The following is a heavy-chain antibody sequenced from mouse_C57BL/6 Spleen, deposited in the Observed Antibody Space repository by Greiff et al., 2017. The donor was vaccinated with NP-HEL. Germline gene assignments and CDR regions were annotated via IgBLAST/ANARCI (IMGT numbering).Heavy chain of an antibody. CDR2: IDPENGDT. CDR3: TKGGTVVANYCGY. CDR1: GFNFKDDY. V-gene: IGHV14-4*01. Sequence: EVQLQQSGAELVRPGASVKLSCTASGFNFKDDYMHWVKQRPEQGLEWIGWIDPENGDTEYASKFQGTATITADTSSNTAYLQLSSLTSEDTAGYDCTKGGTVVANYCGYWGQGTTLTVSS. J-gene: IGHJ2*01. D-gene: IGHD1-1*01.